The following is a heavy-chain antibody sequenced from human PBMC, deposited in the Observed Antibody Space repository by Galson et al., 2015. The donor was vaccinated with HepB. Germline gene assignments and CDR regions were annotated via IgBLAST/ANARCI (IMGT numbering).Heavy chain of an antibody. V-gene: IGHV3-9*01. Sequence: SLRLSCAASGFTFDDYAMHWVRQAPGKGLEWVSGISWNSGNIGYADSVKGRFTISRDNAKNSLYLRMNSLRAEDTALYYCARDSGSYAVWAFDIWGQGTMVTVSS. CDR1: GFTFDDYA. CDR3: ARDSGSYAVWAFDI. J-gene: IGHJ3*02. CDR2: ISWNSGNI. D-gene: IGHD1-26*01.